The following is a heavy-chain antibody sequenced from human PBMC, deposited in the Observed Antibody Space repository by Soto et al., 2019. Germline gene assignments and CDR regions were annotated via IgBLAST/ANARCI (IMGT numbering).Heavy chain of an antibody. D-gene: IGHD3-3*01. V-gene: IGHV4-30-2*01. CDR1: GVSISSDGYS. J-gene: IGHJ6*02. Sequence: QLQLQESGSGLVKPSQTLSLTCAVSGVSISSDGYSWSWIRQPPGKGLEWIGFISQSGSTYYNPSLKSRGTMSVDRSKNQFSLRLTSVTAADTAVYYCARAYYDFWTSYHYGMDVWGQGTTVTVSS. CDR3: ARAYYDFWTSYHYGMDV. CDR2: ISQSGST.